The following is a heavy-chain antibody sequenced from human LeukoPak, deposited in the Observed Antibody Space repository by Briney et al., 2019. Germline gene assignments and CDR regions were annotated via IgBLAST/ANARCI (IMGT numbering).Heavy chain of an antibody. CDR3: AKDWSYSGTYYFNDY. Sequence: GGSLRLSCAASGFNFSGYAMAWVRQAPGKGLEWVSGITSSGGKTYHADSVQGRLTISRDNSKNTLYLQMNSLRAEDTAIYYCAKDWSYSGTYYFNDYWGQGTLVTVSS. J-gene: IGHJ4*02. CDR2: ITSSGGKT. D-gene: IGHD1-26*01. V-gene: IGHV3-23*01. CDR1: GFNFSGYA.